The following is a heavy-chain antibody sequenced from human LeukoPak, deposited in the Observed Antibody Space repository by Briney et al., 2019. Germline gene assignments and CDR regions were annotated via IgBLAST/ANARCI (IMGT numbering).Heavy chain of an antibody. CDR3: ARVGWTYYYDSSGYPILSYYFDY. V-gene: IGHV3-7*04. J-gene: IGHJ4*02. CDR1: GFTFSSYW. CDR2: IKQDGSAK. Sequence: GGSLRLSCAASGFTFSSYWMSWVRQAPGRGLEWVANIKQDGSAKYYVDSVKGRFTISRDNAKNSLYLQMNSLRAEDTAVYYCARVGWTYYYDSSGYPILSYYFDYWGQGTLVTVSS. D-gene: IGHD3-22*01.